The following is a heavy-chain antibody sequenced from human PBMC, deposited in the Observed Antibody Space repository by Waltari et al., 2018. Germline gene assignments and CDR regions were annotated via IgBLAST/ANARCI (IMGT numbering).Heavy chain of an antibody. J-gene: IGHJ5*02. D-gene: IGHD2-2*01. CDR3: AKGAYCSSTSCSIWDNWVDP. CDR1: GFTFSSYG. Sequence: QVQLVESGGGVVQPGRSLRLSCAASGFTFSSYGMHWVRQAPGKGLEWVAVIWYDGSNKYYADSVKGRFTISRDNSKNTLYLQMNSLRAEDTAMYYCAKGAYCSSTSCSIWDNWVDPWGQGTLVTVSS. CDR2: IWYDGSNK. V-gene: IGHV3-30*18.